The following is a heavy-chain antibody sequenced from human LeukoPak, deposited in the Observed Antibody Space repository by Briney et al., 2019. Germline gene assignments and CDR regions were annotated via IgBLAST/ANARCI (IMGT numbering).Heavy chain of an antibody. J-gene: IGHJ4*02. Sequence: WGSLRLSCAASGFTFSSYAMSWVRQAPGKGLEWVSAISGSGGSTYYADSVKGRFTISRDNSKNTLYLQINSLRAEDTAVYYCAKLAAAGHEYDSSGYYYFDYWGQGTLVTVSS. D-gene: IGHD3-22*01. CDR2: ISGSGGST. CDR1: GFTFSSYA. CDR3: AKLAAAGHEYDSSGYYYFDY. V-gene: IGHV3-23*01.